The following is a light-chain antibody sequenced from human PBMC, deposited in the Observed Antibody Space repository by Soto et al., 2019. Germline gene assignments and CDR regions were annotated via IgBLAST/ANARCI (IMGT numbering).Light chain of an antibody. CDR3: CSYGGSYPSYV. J-gene: IGLJ1*01. V-gene: IGLV2-11*01. CDR2: DVS. Sequence: QSALTQPRSVSGSPGQSVTISCTGTSSDVGGYNYVSWYQQHPGKAPKLMIYDVSKRPSGVPDRFSGSKSGNTASLAISGLQAEDEGDYWCSYGGSYPSYVFGTGTKLTVL. CDR1: SSDVGGYNY.